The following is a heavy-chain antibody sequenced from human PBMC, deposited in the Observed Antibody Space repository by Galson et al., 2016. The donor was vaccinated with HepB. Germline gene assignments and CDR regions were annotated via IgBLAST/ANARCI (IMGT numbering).Heavy chain of an antibody. D-gene: IGHD6-13*01. CDR2: ISTSSDYI. J-gene: IGHJ4*02. Sequence: SLRLSCAASGFTFSHYSMNWARQAPGKGLEWVSSISTSSDYIYYADSVKGRFTISGDNAKKSLYLQMNNLRAEDTAVYYCASSPGGRYSSNWYKLDYWGQGTLVTVSS. V-gene: IGHV3-21*01. CDR3: ASSPGGRYSSNWYKLDY. CDR1: GFTFSHYS.